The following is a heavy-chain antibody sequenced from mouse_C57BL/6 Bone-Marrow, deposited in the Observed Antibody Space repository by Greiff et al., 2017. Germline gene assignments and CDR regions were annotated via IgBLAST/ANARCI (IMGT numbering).Heavy chain of an antibody. V-gene: IGHV5-6*02. CDR2: ISSGGSYT. CDR1: GFTFSSYG. J-gene: IGHJ4*01. Sequence: DVKLVESGGDLVKPGGSLKLSCAASGFTFSSYGMSWVRQTPDKRLEWVATISSGGSYTYYPDSVKGRFTISRDNAKNTLYLQMRSLKSEDTAMYYCARQIYYDDDGFYYAMDYWGQGTSVTVSS. CDR3: ARQIYYDDDGFYYAMDY. D-gene: IGHD2-4*01.